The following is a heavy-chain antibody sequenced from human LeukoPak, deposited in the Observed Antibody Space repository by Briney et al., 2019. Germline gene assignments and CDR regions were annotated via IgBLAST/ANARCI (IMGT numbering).Heavy chain of an antibody. CDR1: GFTLSSYW. CDR2: INSDGTTT. Sequence: GGSLRLSCVASGFTLSSYWMHWVRQAPGKGLVWVSHINSDGTTTNYADSVKGRFTISRDNAKNTLYLQMNGLRVEDTAVYYCAKVMPPGRIRFYSYYMDVWGKGTTVTVS. J-gene: IGHJ6*03. V-gene: IGHV3-74*01. CDR3: AKVMPPGRIRFYSYYMDV. D-gene: IGHD2-15*01.